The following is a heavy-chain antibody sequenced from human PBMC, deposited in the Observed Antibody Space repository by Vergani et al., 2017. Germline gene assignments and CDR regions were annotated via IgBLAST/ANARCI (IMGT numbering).Heavy chain of an antibody. D-gene: IGHD2-2*01. J-gene: IGHJ4*02. CDR2: IYYSGST. Sequence: QVQLQESGPGLVKPSETLSLTCTVSGGSISSSSYYWGWIRQPPGKGLEWIGSIYYSGSTYYNPSLKSRVTISVDTSKNQFSLKLSSVTAADTAVYYCAVVVPDPHWALDYWGQGTLVTVSS. CDR3: AVVVPDPHWALDY. CDR1: GGSISSSSYY. V-gene: IGHV4-39*01.